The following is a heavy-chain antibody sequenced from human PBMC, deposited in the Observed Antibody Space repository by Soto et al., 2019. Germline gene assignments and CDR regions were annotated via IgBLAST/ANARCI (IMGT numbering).Heavy chain of an antibody. V-gene: IGHV3-30*18. J-gene: IGHJ6*02. CDR3: AKETRSRAVTATRVNGMDV. D-gene: IGHD2-21*02. CDR2: ISHDGSNQ. Sequence: GGSLRLSCAASGFTFSSYGMHWVRQAPGKGLEWVAAISHDGSNQYYGDSVKGRFSISRDHSNNRLYLQMNNLKVEDSAIYYCAKETRSRAVTATRVNGMDVWGQGTTVTVSS. CDR1: GFTFSSYG.